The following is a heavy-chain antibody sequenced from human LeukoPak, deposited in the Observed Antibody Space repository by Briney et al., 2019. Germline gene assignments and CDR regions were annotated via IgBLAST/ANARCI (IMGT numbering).Heavy chain of an antibody. D-gene: IGHD3-16*01. V-gene: IGHV4-30-2*01. Sequence: SPSQTLSLTCTVSGDSISSGGYYWSWIRQPPGKGLEWIGYIYHSGSTYYNPSLKSRVTISVDRSKNQFSLKLSSVTAADTAVYYCARDRLSLGAFDIWGPGTTVIVSS. CDR1: GDSISSGGYY. CDR2: IYHSGST. J-gene: IGHJ3*02. CDR3: ARDRLSLGAFDI.